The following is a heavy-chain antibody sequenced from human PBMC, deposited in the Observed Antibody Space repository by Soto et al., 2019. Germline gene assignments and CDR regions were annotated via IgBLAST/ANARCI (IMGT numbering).Heavy chain of an antibody. CDR1: GYTFTSYG. CDR2: ISAYNGNT. J-gene: IGHJ6*02. D-gene: IGHD6-13*01. V-gene: IGHV1-18*01. Sequence: ASVKVSCKASGYTFTSYGVTWVRQAPGQGLEWMGWISAYNGNTNYAQNLQGRVTMTTDTSTSTAYMELRSLRSDDTAVYYCARDATSSWSQGSYYYGMDVWGQGTTVTVSS. CDR3: ARDATSSWSQGSYYYGMDV.